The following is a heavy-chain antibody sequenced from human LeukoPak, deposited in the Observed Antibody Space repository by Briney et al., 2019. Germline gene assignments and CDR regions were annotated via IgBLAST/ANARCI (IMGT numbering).Heavy chain of an antibody. CDR1: GFTFSRYA. D-gene: IGHD3-10*01. CDR3: AKAVGLGSYRHSDY. Sequence: GGSLSLSCAASGFTFSRYAMTWVRQVPGKGLEWVSLISGSADTTYYAESVKGRFTISRDNAKNTLYLHMNSLTADDTAVYFCAKAVGLGSYRHSDYWGQGTLVTVSS. J-gene: IGHJ4*02. V-gene: IGHV3-23*01. CDR2: ISGSADTT.